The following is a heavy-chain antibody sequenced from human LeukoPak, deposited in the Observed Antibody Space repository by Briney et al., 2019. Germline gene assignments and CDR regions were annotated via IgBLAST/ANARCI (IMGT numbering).Heavy chain of an antibody. CDR2: IYTSGST. CDR3: AREIHNLGYCSSTGCYHDY. D-gene: IGHD2-2*03. V-gene: IGHV4-4*07. Sequence: SETLSLTCTVSGGSISRYYWSWIRQPPGTGLEWIGRIYTSGSTNHNPSLKSRVTMSVDTSTNQFSLKLSSVTAADTAVYYCAREIHNLGYCSSTGCYHDYWGQGTLVTVSS. J-gene: IGHJ4*02. CDR1: GGSISRYY.